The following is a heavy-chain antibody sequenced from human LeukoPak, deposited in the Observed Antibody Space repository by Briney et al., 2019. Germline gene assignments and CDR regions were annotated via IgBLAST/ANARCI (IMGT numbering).Heavy chain of an antibody. Sequence: GGSLRLSCAASGFTFSSYAMSWVRQAPGKGLEWVSVISGSGGSTYYADSVKGRFTISRDNFKNTLYLQMNSLRAEDTAIYYCAKDLGEWQDYWGQGTLVTVSS. V-gene: IGHV3-23*01. D-gene: IGHD3-10*01. CDR1: GFTFSSYA. CDR2: ISGSGGST. J-gene: IGHJ4*02. CDR3: AKDLGEWQDY.